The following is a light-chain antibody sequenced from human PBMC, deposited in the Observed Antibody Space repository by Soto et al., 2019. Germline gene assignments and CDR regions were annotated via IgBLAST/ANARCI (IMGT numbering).Light chain of an antibody. V-gene: IGKV1-39*01. CDR2: AAS. CDR3: QQKYNTLNT. Sequence: DIQMTQSPSSLSASVGDRVTITCRASQSISRYLNWYQQKPGKAPKLLIYAASNLQSGVPSRFSGSGSGTDFTLPISSLQPEDFTTYFCQQKYNTLNTFGQGTRLEIK. CDR1: QSISRY. J-gene: IGKJ5*01.